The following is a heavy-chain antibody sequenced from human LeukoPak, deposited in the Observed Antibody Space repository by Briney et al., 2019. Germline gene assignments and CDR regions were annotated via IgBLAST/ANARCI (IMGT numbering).Heavy chain of an antibody. Sequence: GGSLRHSCAASGFTVSSNYMSWVRQAPGKGLEWVSVIYSGGSTYYADSVKGRFTISRDNSKNTLYLQMNSLRAEDTAVYYCAREVDGSGWSYFDYWGQGTLVTVSS. CDR3: AREVDGSGWSYFDY. CDR1: GFTVSSNY. CDR2: IYSGGST. D-gene: IGHD6-19*01. V-gene: IGHV3-53*01. J-gene: IGHJ4*02.